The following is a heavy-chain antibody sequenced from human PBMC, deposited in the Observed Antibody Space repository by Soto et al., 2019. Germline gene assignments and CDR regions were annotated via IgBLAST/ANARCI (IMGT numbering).Heavy chain of an antibody. V-gene: IGHV1-69*13. D-gene: IGHD5-12*01. Sequence: ASVKVSCKASVCTFSSYAISWVRQAPGQGLEWMGGIIPIFGTANYAQKFQGRVTITADESTSTAYMELSSLRSEDTAVYYCARGSPRGYSGYDPYYYYYGMDVWGQGTTVTSP. CDR1: VCTFSSYA. CDR2: IIPIFGTA. J-gene: IGHJ6*02. CDR3: ARGSPRGYSGYDPYYYYYGMDV.